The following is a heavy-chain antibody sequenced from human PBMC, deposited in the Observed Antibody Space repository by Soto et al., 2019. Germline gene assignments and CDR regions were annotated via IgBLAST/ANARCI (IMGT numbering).Heavy chain of an antibody. Sequence: GGSLRLSCAASGFIFNTYGMHWVRQAPGKGLEWVAVISYDGSNKYYAGSGKGRLTISRDNSKNTLYLQMNSLRAEDTAVYYCAKGQHCSTTSCYFYFYGMDVWGQGTKVTVSS. CDR2: ISYDGSNK. CDR3: AKGQHCSTTSCYFYFYGMDV. CDR1: GFIFNTYG. J-gene: IGHJ6*02. V-gene: IGHV3-30*18. D-gene: IGHD2-2*01.